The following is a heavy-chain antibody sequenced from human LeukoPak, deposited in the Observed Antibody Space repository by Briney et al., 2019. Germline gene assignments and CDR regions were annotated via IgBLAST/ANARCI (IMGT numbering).Heavy chain of an antibody. Sequence: GGSLRLSCTGSGFMFSIYSMYWVRPAPGKGLEWVSGISRLGTFYADSVKGRFTISRDNSRNTLLLQMNSLSVEDTATYYCAKGLEVESRLEAWGQGTLVIVSS. CDR3: AKGLEVESRLEA. D-gene: IGHD1-1*01. CDR1: GFMFSIYS. J-gene: IGHJ5*02. CDR2: ISRLGT. V-gene: IGHV3-23*01.